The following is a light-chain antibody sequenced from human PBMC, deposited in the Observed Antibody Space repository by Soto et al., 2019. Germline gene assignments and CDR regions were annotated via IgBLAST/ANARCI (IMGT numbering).Light chain of an antibody. CDR1: SSNIGAGYD. V-gene: IGLV1-40*01. CDR3: QSYDSSLSGYV. CDR2: VNN. Sequence: QSVLTQPPSVSGAPGQRVTISCTGSSSNIGAGYDVHWYQQFPGTAPKLLIYVNNNRPSGVPDRFSGSKSGTSASLAITGLRAGDEADYCCQSYDSSLSGYVFGTGTKVTVL. J-gene: IGLJ1*01.